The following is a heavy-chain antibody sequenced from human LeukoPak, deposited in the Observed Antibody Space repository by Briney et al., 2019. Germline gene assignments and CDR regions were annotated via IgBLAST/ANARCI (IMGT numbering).Heavy chain of an antibody. CDR1: GGSISSGSYY. V-gene: IGHV4-61*02. Sequence: PSQTLSLTCTVSGGSISSGSYYWSWIRQPAGKGLEWIGRIYTSGSTNYNPSLKSRVTISVDTSKNQFSLKPSSVTAADTAVYYCAREGGSYYGVDYWGQGTLVTVSS. D-gene: IGHD1-26*01. CDR3: AREGGSYYGVDY. CDR2: IYTSGST. J-gene: IGHJ4*02.